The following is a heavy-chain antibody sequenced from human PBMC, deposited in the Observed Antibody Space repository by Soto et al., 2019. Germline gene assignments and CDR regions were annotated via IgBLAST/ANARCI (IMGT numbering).Heavy chain of an antibody. D-gene: IGHD4-17*01. CDR3: AATVIPIYYYYGMDV. Sequence: GESLKISCKGSGYSFTSYWIGWVRQMPGKGLEWMGIIYPGDSDTRYSPSFQGQVTISADKSISTAYLQWSSLKASDTAMYYCAATVIPIYYYYGMDVWGQGAMVTVSS. CDR2: IYPGDSDT. J-gene: IGHJ6*02. V-gene: IGHV5-51*01. CDR1: GYSFTSYW.